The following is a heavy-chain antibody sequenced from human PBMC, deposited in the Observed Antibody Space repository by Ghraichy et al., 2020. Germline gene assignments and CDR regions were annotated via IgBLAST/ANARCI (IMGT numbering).Heavy chain of an antibody. D-gene: IGHD3-22*01. CDR1: GGSISSYY. J-gene: IGHJ4*02. Sequence: ETLSLTCTVSGGSISSYYWSWIRQPPGKGLEWIGYIYTSGSTNYNPSLKSRVTISVDTSKNQFSLKLSSVTAADTAVYYCARSPHPYYYDSSGYYFDYWGQGTLVTVSS. V-gene: IGHV4-4*09. CDR2: IYTSGST. CDR3: ARSPHPYYYDSSGYYFDY.